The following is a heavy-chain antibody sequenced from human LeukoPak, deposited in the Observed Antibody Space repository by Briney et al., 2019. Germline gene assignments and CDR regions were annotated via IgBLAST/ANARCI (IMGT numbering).Heavy chain of an antibody. V-gene: IGHV3-13*01. CDR2: IGTAGDT. CDR1: GFTFSSYD. Sequence: PGGSLRLSCAASGFTFSSYDMHWVRQATGKGLEWVSAIGTAGDTYYPGSVKGRFTISRENAKNSLYLQMNSLRAGDTAVYYCARERSSGSFDFDYWGQGTLVTVSS. D-gene: IGHD1-26*01. J-gene: IGHJ4*02. CDR3: ARERSSGSFDFDY.